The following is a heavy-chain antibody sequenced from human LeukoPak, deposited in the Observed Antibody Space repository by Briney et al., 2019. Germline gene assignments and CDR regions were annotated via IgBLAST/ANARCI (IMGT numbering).Heavy chain of an antibody. Sequence: GGSLRLSCAASGFTFSSYGMHWVRQAPGKGLEWVAFIRYDGSNKYYADSVKGRFTISRDNSKNTLYLQMNSLRVEDTAVYYCAKDLWGFVEVAAIFDYWGQGTLVTVSS. J-gene: IGHJ4*02. V-gene: IGHV3-30*02. CDR1: GFTFSSYG. CDR2: IRYDGSNK. CDR3: AKDLWGFVEVAAIFDY. D-gene: IGHD2-15*01.